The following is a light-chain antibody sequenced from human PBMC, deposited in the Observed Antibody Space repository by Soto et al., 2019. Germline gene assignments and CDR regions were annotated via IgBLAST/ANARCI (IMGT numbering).Light chain of an antibody. J-gene: IGKJ4*01. CDR3: QQTYSDIS. Sequence: DVRMTQSPSSLSASVGDTITITCRASRTINTYLNWFQQKPGEPPRLLIYGASTVHDGVPSRFSGSGSGADFTLTISGLQPDDFASYHCQQTYSDISFGGGTKV. CDR1: RTINTY. CDR2: GAS. V-gene: IGKV1-39*01.